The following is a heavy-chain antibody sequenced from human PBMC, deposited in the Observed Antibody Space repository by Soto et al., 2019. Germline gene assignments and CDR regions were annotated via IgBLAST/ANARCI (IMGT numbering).Heavy chain of an antibody. V-gene: IGHV3-23*01. D-gene: IGHD2-21*02. CDR2: ISGSGQTE. Sequence: EVQLLESGGNLVLPGGSLRLSCTVSGFSFRDHGMHWVRQAPGKGLQWVSSISGSGQTEYYADSVKGRFIISRDESGSTLFLQMHNLRADDTALYYCGKAGRSTEEYLYSLHVWGKGPTVTVSS. CDR3: GKAGRSTEEYLYSLHV. CDR1: GFSFRDHG. J-gene: IGHJ6*03.